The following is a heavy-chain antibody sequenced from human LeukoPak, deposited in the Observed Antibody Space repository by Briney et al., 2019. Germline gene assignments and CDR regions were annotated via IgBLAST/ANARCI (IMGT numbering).Heavy chain of an antibody. Sequence: ASVKVSCKASGYTFTGYYMHWVRQAPGQGLEWMGWINPNSGGTNYAQKFQGRVTMTRDTSISAAYMELSRLKSDDTAVYYCARESTDYYDSSGYYYGPVYWGQGTLVTVSS. CDR2: INPNSGGT. V-gene: IGHV1-2*02. D-gene: IGHD3-22*01. J-gene: IGHJ4*02. CDR3: ARESTDYYDSSGYYYGPVY. CDR1: GYTFTGYY.